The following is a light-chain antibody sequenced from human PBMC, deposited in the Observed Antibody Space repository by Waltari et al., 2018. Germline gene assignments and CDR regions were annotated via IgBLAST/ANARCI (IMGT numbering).Light chain of an antibody. CDR3: CSYTNTHVV. CDR2: GAT. V-gene: IGLV2-14*02. Sequence: SWYQQHPGQAPKLIIYGATKRTSGVSNRFSGSKSGNTASLTISGLQAEDEGDYYCCSYTNTHVVFGGGTKLTVL. J-gene: IGLJ2*01.